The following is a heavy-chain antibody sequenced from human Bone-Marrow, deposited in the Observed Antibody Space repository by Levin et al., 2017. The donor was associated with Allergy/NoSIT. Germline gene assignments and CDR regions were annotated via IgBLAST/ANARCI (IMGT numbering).Heavy chain of an antibody. CDR1: GYTFTGYY. Sequence: GASVKVSCKASGYTFTGYYMHWVRQAPGQGLEWMGRINPNSGGTNYAQKFQGRVTMTRDTSISTAYMELSRLRSDDTAVYYCARDHWVKGDLIVVVPAAIYYLDYWGQGTLVTVSS. CDR3: ARDHWVKGDLIVVVPAAIYYLDY. CDR2: INPNSGGT. J-gene: IGHJ4*02. D-gene: IGHD2-2*01. V-gene: IGHV1-2*06.